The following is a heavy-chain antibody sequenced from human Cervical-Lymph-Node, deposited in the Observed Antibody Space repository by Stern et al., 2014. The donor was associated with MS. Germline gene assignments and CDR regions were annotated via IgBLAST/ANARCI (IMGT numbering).Heavy chain of an antibody. V-gene: IGHV5-51*01. J-gene: IGHJ3*02. D-gene: IGHD3-22*01. CDR1: GYSFSSHW. CDR2: IYPGDSDT. Sequence: EVQLVESGAEVKKSGESLKISCKGAGYSFSSHWIAWVRQKPGKGLEWMGIIYPGDSDTRHSPSFQGHVSISVAKSSSTAYLQWSSLTDSDTAIYYCARQGNYHDSHAFDIWGQGTMVIVSS. CDR3: ARQGNYHDSHAFDI.